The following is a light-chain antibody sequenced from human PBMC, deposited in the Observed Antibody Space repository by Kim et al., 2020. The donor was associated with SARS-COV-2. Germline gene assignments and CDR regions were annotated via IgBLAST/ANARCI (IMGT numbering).Light chain of an antibody. CDR1: QSIGTC. V-gene: IGKV1-5*03. CDR3: QQYNNQPYT. CDR2: KAS. J-gene: IGKJ2*01. Sequence: DIQMTQSPSTLSASLGDRVTLTCRASQSIGTCLAWYQQKPGKAPKLLIYKASYIQTGIPSRFSGGGSGTDFTLTINTLQPDDFATYSCQQYNNQPYTFGQGTKLEIK.